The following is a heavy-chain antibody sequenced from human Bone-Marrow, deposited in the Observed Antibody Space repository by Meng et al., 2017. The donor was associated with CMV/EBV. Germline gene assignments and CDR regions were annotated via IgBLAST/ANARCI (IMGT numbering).Heavy chain of an antibody. CDR2: IYYSGST. CDR3: ARDQLITTYYYYGMDV. J-gene: IGHJ6*02. CDR1: GGSISSYY. Sequence: SETLSLTCTVSGGSISSYYWSWIRQPPGKGLEWIGYIYYSGSTYYNPSLKSRVTISVDTSKNQFSLKLSSVTAADTAVYYCARDQLITTYYYYGMDVWGQGTTVTVSS. D-gene: IGHD4-11*01. V-gene: IGHV4-59*12.